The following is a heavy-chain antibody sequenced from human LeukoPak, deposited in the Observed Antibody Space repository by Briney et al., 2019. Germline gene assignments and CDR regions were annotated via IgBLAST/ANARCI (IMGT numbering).Heavy chain of an antibody. CDR3: ASGSRGLDY. D-gene: IGHD5-12*01. CDR1: GGTFSSYA. CDR2: IIPILGIA. J-gene: IGHJ4*02. V-gene: IGHV1-69*04. Sequence: ASVKVSCKASGGTFSSYAISWVRQAPGQGLEWMGRIIPILGIANYAQKFQGRVTITADKSTGTAYMELSSLRSEDTTVYYCASGSRGLDYWGQGTLVTVSS.